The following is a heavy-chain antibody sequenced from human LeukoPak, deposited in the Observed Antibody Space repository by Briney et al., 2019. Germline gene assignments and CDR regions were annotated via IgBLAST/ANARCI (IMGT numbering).Heavy chain of an antibody. J-gene: IGHJ4*02. CDR2: ISSSSSYI. CDR3: ARDLEAAFDY. V-gene: IGHV3-21*01. CDR1: GFTFSSYE. Sequence: GGSLRLSCAASGFTFSSYEMNWVRQAPGKGLEWVSSISSSSSYIYYADSVKGRFTISRDNAKNSLYLQMNSLRAEDTAVYYCARDLEAAFDYWGQGTLVTVSP. D-gene: IGHD1-1*01.